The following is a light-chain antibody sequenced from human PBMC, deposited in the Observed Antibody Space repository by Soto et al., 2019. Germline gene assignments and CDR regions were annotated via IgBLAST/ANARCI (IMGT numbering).Light chain of an antibody. CDR2: DDN. V-gene: IGLV1-40*01. Sequence: QSVLTQPPSVSGAPGQRVTISCTGDNSNIGTGYDVHWYQHLPGTAPKLLIYDDNNRPSGVPDRFSGSKSGASASLAITGLQAEDEADYYCQSYDSSLSAVVFGGGTKVTVL. CDR3: QSYDSSLSAVV. CDR1: NSNIGTGYD. J-gene: IGLJ2*01.